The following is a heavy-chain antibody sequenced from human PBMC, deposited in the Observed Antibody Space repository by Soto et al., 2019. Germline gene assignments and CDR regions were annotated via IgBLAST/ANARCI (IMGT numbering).Heavy chain of an antibody. Sequence: VASVKVSCKASGGTFYTYTFSWVRQAPGQGLEWMGSITPIYPTTNYAEKFQGRLTVTADGSTNTAYMELNSLTSEDTAVYYCARIPRYSFPTSDDLDSWGQGTLVTVS. D-gene: IGHD5-18*01. CDR3: ARIPRYSFPTSDDLDS. CDR1: GGTFYTYT. CDR2: ITPIYPTT. J-gene: IGHJ4*02. V-gene: IGHV1-69*13.